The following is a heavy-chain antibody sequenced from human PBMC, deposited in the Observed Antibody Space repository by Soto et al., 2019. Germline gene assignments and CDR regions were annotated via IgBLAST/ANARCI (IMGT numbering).Heavy chain of an antibody. D-gene: IGHD3-22*01. J-gene: IGHJ4*02. Sequence: QVQLVQSGAEVKKPGSSVKVSCKASGGTFSSYAISWVRQAPGQGLEWMGGIIPIFGTANYAQKFQGRVTITADESTSTDYMELSSLRSEDTAVYYCARGVMYYYDSSGYMRLLYYFDYWGQGTLVTVSS. CDR2: IIPIFGTA. CDR3: ARGVMYYYDSSGYMRLLYYFDY. V-gene: IGHV1-69*01. CDR1: GGTFSSYA.